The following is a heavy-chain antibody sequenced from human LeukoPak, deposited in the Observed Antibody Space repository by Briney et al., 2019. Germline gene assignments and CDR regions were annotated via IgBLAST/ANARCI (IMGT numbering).Heavy chain of an antibody. Sequence: PGGSLRLSCAASGFTFDDYGMSWVRQAPGKGLEWVSGINWNGGSTGYADSVKGRFTISRDNSKNTLYLQMKNLRAEDTAVYYCAKAPNYYDSSGYYPFDYWGQGTLVTVSS. D-gene: IGHD3-22*01. V-gene: IGHV3-20*04. J-gene: IGHJ4*02. CDR1: GFTFDDYG. CDR2: INWNGGST. CDR3: AKAPNYYDSSGYYPFDY.